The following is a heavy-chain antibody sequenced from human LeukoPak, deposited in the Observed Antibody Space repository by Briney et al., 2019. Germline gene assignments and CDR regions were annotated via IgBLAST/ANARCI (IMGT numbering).Heavy chain of an antibody. V-gene: IGHV4-4*07. J-gene: IGHJ3*02. CDR2: TYSSGTT. CDR1: GGSISRYY. CDR3: ARIGNAGSFYI. D-gene: IGHD3-10*01. Sequence: PSETLSLTCSVYGGSISRYYWIWIRQPAGKGLEWFVRTYSSGTTNYNPSLKSRVTISEDTSKNQLSLKVSPVTVADTAVYYCARIGNAGSFYIMGQGTLVTGSS.